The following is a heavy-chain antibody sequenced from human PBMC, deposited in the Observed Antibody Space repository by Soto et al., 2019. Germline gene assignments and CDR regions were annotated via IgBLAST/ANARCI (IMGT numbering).Heavy chain of an antibody. CDR1: GGSISSGGYY. Sequence: PSETLSLTCTVSGGSISSGGYYWSWIRQHPGKGLELIGYIYYSGSTYYNPSLKSRVTISVDTSKNQFSLKLSSVTAAHTAVYYCARDRECSGGTCYNYFDYWGQGTLVTVSS. D-gene: IGHD2-15*01. CDR2: IYYSGST. J-gene: IGHJ4*02. V-gene: IGHV4-31*03. CDR3: ARDRECSGGTCYNYFDY.